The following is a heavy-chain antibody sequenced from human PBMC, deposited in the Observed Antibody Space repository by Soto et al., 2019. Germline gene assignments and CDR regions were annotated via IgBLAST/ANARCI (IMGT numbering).Heavy chain of an antibody. D-gene: IGHD6-13*01. V-gene: IGHV4-30-4*01. CDR3: ARGTGDSSYGYNWFDP. CDR2: IYYSGST. CDR1: GGSLNSGENY. J-gene: IGHJ5*02. Sequence: QVQLQESGPGLVEPSQTLSLTCTVSGGSLNSGENYWSWIRQPPGKGLEWIASIYYSGSTYYNPSLKSRVTISVDTSKNQFSLKLNSVTAADTAVYYCARGTGDSSYGYNWFDPWGQGTLVTVSS.